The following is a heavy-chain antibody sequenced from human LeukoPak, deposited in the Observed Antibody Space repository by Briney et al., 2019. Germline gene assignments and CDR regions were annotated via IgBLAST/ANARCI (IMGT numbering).Heavy chain of an antibody. CDR3: TRVGPSTVVDY. J-gene: IGHJ4*02. Sequence: GGSLRLSCAASGFTFSDSAIHWVRQASGKGLEWVGRIRSKPQSYATAYDESLKGRFTISGDDSKNTAYLQMSSLKIEDTAVYYCTRVGPSTVVDYWGQGTQVTVSS. CDR1: GFTFSDSA. D-gene: IGHD1-26*01. CDR2: IRSKPQSYAT. V-gene: IGHV3-73*01.